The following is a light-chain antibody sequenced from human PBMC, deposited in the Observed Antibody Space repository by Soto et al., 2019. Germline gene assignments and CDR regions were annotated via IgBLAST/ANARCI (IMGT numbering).Light chain of an antibody. V-gene: IGKV1-8*01. CDR2: AAS. CDR1: QGISSY. Sequence: ALRMTQSPSSLSASTGDRVTITCRASQGISSYLAWYQQKPGKAPKLLIYAASTLQSGVPSRFSGSGSGTDLTLTISCLQSEDFATYYCQQYYSYPPWTFGQGTKVEIK. J-gene: IGKJ1*01. CDR3: QQYYSYPPWT.